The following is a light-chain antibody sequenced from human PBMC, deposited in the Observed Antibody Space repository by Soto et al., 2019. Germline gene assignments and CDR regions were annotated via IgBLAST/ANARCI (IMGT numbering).Light chain of an antibody. CDR3: QQYGSSSYT. J-gene: IGKJ2*01. CDR1: QSVSSTY. V-gene: IGKV3-20*01. Sequence: EIVLTQSPGTLSLSPGERATLSCRASQSVSSTYLAWYQQNPGQAPRLLIYGASSRATGIPDRFSGGGSGTDFTLTISRLEPEDFAVYFCQQYGSSSYTFGQGTKLEIK. CDR2: GAS.